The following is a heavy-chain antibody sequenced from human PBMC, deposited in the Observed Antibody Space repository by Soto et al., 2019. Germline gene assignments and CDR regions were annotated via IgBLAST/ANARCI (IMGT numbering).Heavy chain of an antibody. CDR2: ISSSSSYI. V-gene: IGHV3-21*01. CDR3: ASEFSYELWGGYYTGDAFDI. J-gene: IGHJ3*02. CDR1: GFTFSSYS. Sequence: EVQLVESGGGLVKPGGSLRRSCAASGFTFSSYSMNWVRQAPGKGLEWVSSISSSSSYIYYADSVKGRFTTSRDIAKNSLCLQMISLSAADTALYYCASEFSYELWGGYYTGDAFDIWGQGTMVTVSS. D-gene: IGHD3-3*01.